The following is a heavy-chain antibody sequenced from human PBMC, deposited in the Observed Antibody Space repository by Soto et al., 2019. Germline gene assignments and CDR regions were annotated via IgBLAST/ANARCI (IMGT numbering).Heavy chain of an antibody. Sequence: QVQLQESGPGLVKPSQTLSLTCTVSGGSISSGGYYWSWIRQHPGKGLEWIGYIYYSGSTYYNPSLKSRVTISVDTSKNQYSLKLSSVTAADTAVYYCARVDPLLGSSKWSTQYYYYYYMDVWGKGTTVTVSS. CDR3: ARVDPLLGSSKWSTQYYYYYYMDV. CDR1: GGSISSGGYY. V-gene: IGHV4-31*03. D-gene: IGHD2-2*01. J-gene: IGHJ6*03. CDR2: IYYSGST.